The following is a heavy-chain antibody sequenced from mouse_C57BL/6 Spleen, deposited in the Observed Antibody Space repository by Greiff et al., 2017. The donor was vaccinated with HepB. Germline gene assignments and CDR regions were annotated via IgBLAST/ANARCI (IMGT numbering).Heavy chain of an antibody. D-gene: IGHD1-1*01. CDR2: INYDGSST. V-gene: IGHV5-16*01. CDR1: GFPFSDYY. CDR3: AREGDYGSHWYFDV. Sequence: EVKLVESEGGLVQPGSSMKLSCTASGFPFSDYYMAWVRQVPEKGLEWVANINYDGSSTYYLDSLKSRFIISRDNAKNILYLQMSSLKSEDTATYYCAREGDYGSHWYFDVGGTGTTVTVSS. J-gene: IGHJ1*03.